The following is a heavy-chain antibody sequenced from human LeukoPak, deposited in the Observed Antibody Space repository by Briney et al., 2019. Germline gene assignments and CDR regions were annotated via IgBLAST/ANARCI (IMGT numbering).Heavy chain of an antibody. CDR1: GYTFSDVY. D-gene: IGHD3-3*02. CDR2: ITPKSGDT. V-gene: IGHV1-2*02. CDR3: ARVRLADERAWAY. Sequence: ASVKVSCKASGYTFSDVYIHWVRQAPGQGLEYVGWITPKSGDTYSPQRFQGRVTMTRDASLSTAYMELSSLRSDDTAVYFCARVRLADERAWAYWGQGTLVTVSS. J-gene: IGHJ4*02.